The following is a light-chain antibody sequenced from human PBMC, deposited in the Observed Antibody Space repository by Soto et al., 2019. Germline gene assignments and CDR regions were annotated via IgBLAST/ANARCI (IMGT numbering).Light chain of an antibody. V-gene: IGLV1-51*02. J-gene: IGLJ1*01. CDR2: ESD. CDR1: SSNIGMNY. CDR3: GTWDIYLLSYV. Sequence: QSVLTQPPSVSAAPGQTVTISCAGSSSNIGMNYVSWYQQIPGTAPKLLIYESDKRPSGIPDRFSDSKSGTSATLVITGLQTGEEADYYFGTWDIYLLSYVFGTGTKLTVL.